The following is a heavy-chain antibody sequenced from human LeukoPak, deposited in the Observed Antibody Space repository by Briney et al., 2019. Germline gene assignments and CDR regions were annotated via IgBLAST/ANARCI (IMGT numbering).Heavy chain of an antibody. CDR1: GFTFSSYA. CDR3: AKSLVRWAFDY. J-gene: IGHJ4*02. V-gene: IGHV3-23*01. Sequence: GGSLRLSCAASGFTFSSYAMSWVRQAPGKGLEWVSTISTSGGSTSYADSVKGRFTISRDNSRNTLYLQMNSLRAEDSAVYYCAKSLVRWAFDYWGQGTLVTVSS. D-gene: IGHD4-23*01. CDR2: ISTSGGST.